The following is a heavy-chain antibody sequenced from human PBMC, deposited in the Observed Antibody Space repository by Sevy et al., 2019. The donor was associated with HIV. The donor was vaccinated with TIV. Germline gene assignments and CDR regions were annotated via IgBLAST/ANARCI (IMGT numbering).Heavy chain of an antibody. J-gene: IGHJ3*02. CDR2: ISGSGGST. CDR3: AKDLGDLHKLLLFAFDI. CDR1: GFTFSSYA. D-gene: IGHD3-22*01. V-gene: IGHV3-23*01. Sequence: GGSLRLSCAASGFTFSSYAMSWVRQAPGKGLEWVSAISGSGGSTYYAYSVKGRFTISRDNSKNTLYLQMNSLRAEDTAVYYCAKDLGDLHKLLLFAFDIWGQGTMVTVSS.